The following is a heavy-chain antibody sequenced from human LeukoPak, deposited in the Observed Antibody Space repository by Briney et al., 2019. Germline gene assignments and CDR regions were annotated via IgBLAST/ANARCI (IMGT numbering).Heavy chain of an antibody. CDR3: ARTGGNSVVGDDAFDI. Sequence: ASVNVSCKASGYTFTVYYMHWVRQAPVQGLEWMGWINPNSGGTNYAQKFQGWVTMTSDTSISTAYMELSRLRSDDTAVYYCARTGGNSVVGDDAFDIWGQGTMVTVSS. CDR1: GYTFTVYY. J-gene: IGHJ3*02. CDR2: INPNSGGT. D-gene: IGHD4-23*01. V-gene: IGHV1-2*04.